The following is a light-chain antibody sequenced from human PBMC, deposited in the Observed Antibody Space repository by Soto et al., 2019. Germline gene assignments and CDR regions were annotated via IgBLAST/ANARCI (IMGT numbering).Light chain of an antibody. J-gene: IGLJ2*01. CDR2: DVN. V-gene: IGLV2-14*01. CDR3: ASYTRTTTLV. Sequence: QSALTQPASVSGSPGQSSTISCTGTISDIGGYNIISWYQHHPGKAPKLVIYDVNNRPSGISYRFSGSKSGNTASLTISGLPADDEADYYCASYTRTTTLVFGGGTKVTVL. CDR1: ISDIGGYNI.